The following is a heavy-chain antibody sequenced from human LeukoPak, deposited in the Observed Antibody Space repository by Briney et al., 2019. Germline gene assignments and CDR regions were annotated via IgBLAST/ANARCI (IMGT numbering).Heavy chain of an antibody. CDR2: ISSSGTTI. D-gene: IGHD6-19*01. CDR1: GFTFSSYE. CDR3: VRGGSGWYDY. J-gene: IGHJ4*02. Sequence: GGSLRLSCAASGFTFSSYEMNWVRQAPGKGLEWVSYISSSGTTIYYADSVKGRFSISRDNANNSLFLQMDSLRAEDTAVYYCVRGGSGWYDYWGQGTLVTVSS. V-gene: IGHV3-48*03.